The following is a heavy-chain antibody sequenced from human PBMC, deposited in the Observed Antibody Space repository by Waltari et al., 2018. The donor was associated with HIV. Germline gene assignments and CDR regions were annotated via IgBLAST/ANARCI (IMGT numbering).Heavy chain of an antibody. Sequence: EVHLVESGGGLVQPGRSLRLSCKASGFNFVAYAVTWFRQAPGKGLEWVGFIRSKPYGGTREYAASVKGRFTISRDDSKNIAFLQMDSLKIEDTAVYYCARGVNLRCTGDCYSAYWGQGTLVTVSS. CDR1: GFNFVAYA. J-gene: IGHJ4*02. D-gene: IGHD2-21*02. CDR3: ARGVNLRCTGDCYSAY. V-gene: IGHV3-49*03. CDR2: IRSKPYGGTR.